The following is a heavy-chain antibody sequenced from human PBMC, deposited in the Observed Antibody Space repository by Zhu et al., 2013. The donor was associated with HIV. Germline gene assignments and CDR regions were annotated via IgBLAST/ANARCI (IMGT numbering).Heavy chain of an antibody. CDR1: GFTFSNYA. Sequence: VQLVESGGGVVQPGRSLRLSCAASGFTFSNYAIHWVRQAPGKGLEWVSMISYDGAIKYYADSVKGRFTISRDNSKNTLYLQMNSLGPEDTAVYYCARDMYSGSYYGPFDYWGQGTLVTVSS. CDR3: ARDMYSGSYYGPFDY. J-gene: IGHJ4*02. D-gene: IGHD1-26*01. CDR2: ISYDGAIK. V-gene: IGHV3-30-3*01.